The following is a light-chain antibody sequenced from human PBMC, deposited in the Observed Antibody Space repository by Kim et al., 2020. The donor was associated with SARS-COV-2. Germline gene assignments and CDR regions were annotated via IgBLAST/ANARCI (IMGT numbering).Light chain of an antibody. J-gene: IGLJ2*01. CDR3: SSYTDDNTVI. CDR2: DVT. V-gene: IGLV2-14*03. Sequence: GQWITISCTVTSSDIGGYNYVSWYQQYPGKAPKLMIYDVTDRPSGVSNRFSGSKSANTASLTISGLRADDEATYYCSSYTDDNTVIFGGGTKVTVL. CDR1: SSDIGGYNY.